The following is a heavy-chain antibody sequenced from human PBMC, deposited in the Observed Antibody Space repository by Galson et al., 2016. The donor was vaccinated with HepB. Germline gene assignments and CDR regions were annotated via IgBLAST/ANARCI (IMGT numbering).Heavy chain of an antibody. CDR2: ISYDGSST. J-gene: IGHJ4*02. D-gene: IGHD3-22*01. Sequence: SLRLSCAASAFTFTNHAMHWVRQAPGKGLDWVAFISYDGSSTYYADSVKGRFTISRDNSKNTLYLQMNSLRTADTAVNYCARGSYYYDNSGHYTLADSWGQGTLVTVSS. CDR1: AFTFTNHA. V-gene: IGHV3-30-3*01. CDR3: ARGSYYYDNSGHYTLADS.